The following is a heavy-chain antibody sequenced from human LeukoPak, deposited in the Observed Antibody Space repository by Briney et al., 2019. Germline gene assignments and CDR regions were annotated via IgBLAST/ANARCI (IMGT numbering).Heavy chain of an antibody. CDR3: ARALIGYYFDY. D-gene: IGHD2-8*01. CDR2: ISSSSDYI. CDR1: GFTFNSYS. V-gene: IGHV3-21*01. Sequence: PGGSLRLSCAASGFTFNSYSINWVRQAPGKGLEWVSSISSSSDYIYYADSVQGRFTISRDNAKNSLYLQMNSLRAEDTAVYYCARALIGYYFDYWGQGTLVTVSS. J-gene: IGHJ4*02.